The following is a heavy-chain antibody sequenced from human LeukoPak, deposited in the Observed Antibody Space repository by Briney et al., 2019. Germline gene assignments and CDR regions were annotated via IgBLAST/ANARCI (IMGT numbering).Heavy chain of an antibody. CDR3: AKVELDYDILTGRSGSYPYYFDY. CDR1: GFTFSSYG. D-gene: IGHD3-9*01. Sequence: PGRSLRLSCAASGFTFSSYGMHWVRQAPGKGLEWVAVISYDGSNKYYADSVKGRFTISRDNSKNTLYLQMNSLRAEDTAVYYCAKVELDYDILTGRSGSYPYYFDYWGQGTLVTVSS. V-gene: IGHV3-30*18. J-gene: IGHJ4*02. CDR2: ISYDGSNK.